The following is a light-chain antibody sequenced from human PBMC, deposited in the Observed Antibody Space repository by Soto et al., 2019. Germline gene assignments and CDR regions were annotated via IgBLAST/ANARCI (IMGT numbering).Light chain of an antibody. CDR1: QSISSY. CDR2: AAS. CDR3: QQYNSYSRT. J-gene: IGKJ1*01. V-gene: IGKV1-5*01. Sequence: DIQMTRSPSSLSASVGDRVPSRSPASQSISSYLNWYQQKPGKATKLLIYAASSLQSGVPSRVSGGGSGTEFTLTISSLQPDDFATYYCQQYNSYSRTFGQGTKVDIK.